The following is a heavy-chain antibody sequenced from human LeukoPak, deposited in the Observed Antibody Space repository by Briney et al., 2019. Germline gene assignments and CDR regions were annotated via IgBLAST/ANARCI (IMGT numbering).Heavy chain of an antibody. CDR1: VYTFTGYY. D-gene: IGHD6-19*01. V-gene: IGHV1-2*02. CDR3: ARVTSSGCFDY. CDR2: INPNSGGT. J-gene: IGHJ4*02. Sequence: ASVKVSCKASVYTFTGYYMHWVRQAPGQGLEWMGWINPNSGGTNYAQKFQGRVTMTRDTSISTAYMELSRLRSDDTAVYYFARVTSSGCFDYWGQGTLVTVSS.